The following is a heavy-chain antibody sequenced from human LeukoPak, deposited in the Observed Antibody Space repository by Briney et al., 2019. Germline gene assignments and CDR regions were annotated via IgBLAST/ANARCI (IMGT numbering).Heavy chain of an antibody. CDR3: AKGYSREDY. J-gene: IGHJ4*02. CDR2: INPSDSDT. Sequence: KRGESLKISCKASGYFFTSYWIGWVRQMPVKGLEWMGIINPSDSDTRYSPSFQGQVTISADKSISTVYLQWSSLKASDTAKYYCAKGYSREDYWGQGTLVTVSS. V-gene: IGHV5-51*01. D-gene: IGHD5-12*01. CDR1: GYFFTSYW.